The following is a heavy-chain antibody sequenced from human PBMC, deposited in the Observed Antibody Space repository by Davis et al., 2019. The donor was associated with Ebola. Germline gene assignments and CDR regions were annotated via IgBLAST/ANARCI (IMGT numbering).Heavy chain of an antibody. CDR2: IYYSGTT. CDR1: GGSVSNYY. CDR3: ARSDFDWFPGGY. D-gene: IGHD3-9*01. V-gene: IGHV4-59*06. J-gene: IGHJ4*02. Sequence: MPSETLSLTCTVSGGSVSNYYWSWIRQHPGKGLEWIGYIYYSGTTYYNPSLKSRVTISVDTSKNQFSLKLSSVTAADTAVYYCARSDFDWFPGGYWGQGTLVTDSS.